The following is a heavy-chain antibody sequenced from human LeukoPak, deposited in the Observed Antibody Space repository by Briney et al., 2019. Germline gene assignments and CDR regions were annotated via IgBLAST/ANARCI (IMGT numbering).Heavy chain of an antibody. J-gene: IGHJ3*02. CDR3: ARRGYCGGDCYFDAFDI. CDR1: GDSISSYY. V-gene: IGHV4-59*08. D-gene: IGHD2-21*02. Sequence: PSETLSLTCTVSGDSISSYYWSWIRQPPGKGLEWIGYIYYSGGTDYNPSPKSLVTISVDTSKNQFSLKLSSVTAADTAVYYCARRGYCGGDCYFDAFDIWGQGTMVTVSS. CDR2: IYYSGGT.